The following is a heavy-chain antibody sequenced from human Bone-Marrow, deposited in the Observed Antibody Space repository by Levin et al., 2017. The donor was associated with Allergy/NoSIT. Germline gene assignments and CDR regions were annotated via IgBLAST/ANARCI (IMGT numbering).Heavy chain of an antibody. D-gene: IGHD6-19*01. CDR3: VKDHQECIAVAGVVYFDM. Sequence: PGGSLRLSCAASGFTFKDFAMHWVRLAPGKGLQWVAGITWSGDSYDYVESVRGRFTISRDNAQNSLYLQMDSLTQEDAATYYCVKDHQECIAVAGVVYFDMGGQGALITVSS. V-gene: IGHV3-9*01. CDR1: GFTFKDFA. CDR2: ITWSGDSY. J-gene: IGHJ4*02.